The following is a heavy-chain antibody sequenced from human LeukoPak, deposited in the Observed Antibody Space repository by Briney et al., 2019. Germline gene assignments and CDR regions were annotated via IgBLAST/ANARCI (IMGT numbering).Heavy chain of an antibody. D-gene: IGHD3-10*01. J-gene: IGHJ4*02. V-gene: IGHV4-34*01. CDR1: GGSFSGDY. Sequence: SETLSLTCAVYGGSFSGDYWSWIRQPPGKGLEWIGEINHSGSTNYNPSLKSRVTISVDTSKNQFSLKLNSVTAADTAVYYCARRARATVRGDYFDYWGQGTLVTVSS. CDR2: INHSGST. CDR3: ARRARATVRGDYFDY.